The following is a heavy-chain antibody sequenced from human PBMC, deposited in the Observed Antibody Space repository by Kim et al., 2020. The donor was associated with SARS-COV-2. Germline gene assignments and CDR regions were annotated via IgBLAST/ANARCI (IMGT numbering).Heavy chain of an antibody. CDR3: AKDLPKRGTMIVVVPFDI. Sequence: KGRFTSSRDNSKNTLYLQMNSLRAEDTAVYYCAKDLPKRGTMIVVVPFDIWGQGTMVTVSS. V-gene: IGHV3-23*01. J-gene: IGHJ3*02. D-gene: IGHD3-22*01.